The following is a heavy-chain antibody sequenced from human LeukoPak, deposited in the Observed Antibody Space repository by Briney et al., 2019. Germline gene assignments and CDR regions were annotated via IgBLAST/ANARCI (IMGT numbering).Heavy chain of an antibody. CDR1: GGSISSYY. J-gene: IGHJ6*03. D-gene: IGHD5-24*01. CDR3: ARDGTPITPLMDV. CDR2: IFTSGST. Sequence: SETLSLTCTVSGGSISSYYWSWIRQPAGKGLEWIGRIFTSGSTNYNPSLKSRVTMSVDTSKNQFSLKLSSVTAADTAVYYCARDGTPITPLMDVWGKGTTVTVS. V-gene: IGHV4-4*07.